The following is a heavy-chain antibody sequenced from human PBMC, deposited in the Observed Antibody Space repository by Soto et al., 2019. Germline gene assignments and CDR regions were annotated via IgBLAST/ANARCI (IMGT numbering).Heavy chain of an antibody. CDR3: ARSIVVVTALDY. CDR1: GFTFTSYA. D-gene: IGHD2-21*02. J-gene: IGHJ4*02. CDR2: INAGNGNT. Sequence: APVKVSCKASGFTFTSYAMHWVRQAPGQRLEWMGWINAGNGNTKYSQKFQGRVTITRDTSASTAYMELSSLRSEDTAVYYCARSIVVVTALDYWGQGTQVTVS. V-gene: IGHV1-3*01.